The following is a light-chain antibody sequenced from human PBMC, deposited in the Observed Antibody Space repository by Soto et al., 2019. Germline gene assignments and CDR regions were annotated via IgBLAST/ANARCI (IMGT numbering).Light chain of an antibody. Sequence: EIVLTQSPGTLSLSPGERATLSCRASQSVSSSYLAWYQQKPGQAPRLLIYDASSRATSIPDRFSGSGSGTDFTLTISRLEPEDVAVYYCQHYGGSPPITFGLGTRLEIK. CDR2: DAS. V-gene: IGKV3-20*01. J-gene: IGKJ5*01. CDR3: QHYGGSPPIT. CDR1: QSVSSSY.